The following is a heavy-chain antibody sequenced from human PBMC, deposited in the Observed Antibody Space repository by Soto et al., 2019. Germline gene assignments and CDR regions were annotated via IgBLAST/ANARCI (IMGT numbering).Heavy chain of an antibody. V-gene: IGHV3-33*01. CDR1: GFTIGIYG. Sequence: QVQLVESGGGVVQPGRSLRLSCAASGFTIGIYGMHWVRQAPGKGLEWVAVIWYDGSIKYHADSVKGRFTISRDNSKNTVYLQMNSLRYEDTAVYYCARATSGSFDALDMWGQGTMVTVSS. J-gene: IGHJ3*02. CDR3: ARATSGSFDALDM. D-gene: IGHD1-26*01. CDR2: IWYDGSIK.